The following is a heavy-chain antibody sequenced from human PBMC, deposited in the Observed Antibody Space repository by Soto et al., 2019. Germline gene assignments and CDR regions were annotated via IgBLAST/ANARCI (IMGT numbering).Heavy chain of an antibody. V-gene: IGHV1-18*01. CDR2: INTYNGMT. J-gene: IGHJ4*02. D-gene: IGHD5-12*01. Sequence: QVQLVQSGGEVKKPGASVTVSCKASGYTFINYHITWVRQAPAQGLEWMAWINTYNGMTDYAQRFQGRVTMTRDTSTSTAYMELRNLGSDDTAVYFCAKSPRGEMATDWGQGTLVTVSS. CDR1: GYTFINYH. CDR3: AKSPRGEMATD.